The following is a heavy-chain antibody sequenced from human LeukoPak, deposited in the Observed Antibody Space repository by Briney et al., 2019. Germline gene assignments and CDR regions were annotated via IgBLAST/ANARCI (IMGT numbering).Heavy chain of an antibody. J-gene: IGHJ5*02. CDR2: ISYDGSNK. D-gene: IGHD2-21*01. V-gene: IGHV3-30*03. CDR3: AREGHIVGRYWFDP. CDR1: GFTFSSYG. Sequence: GGSLRLSCAASGFTFSSYGMHWVRQAPGKGLEWVAVISYDGSNKYYADSVKGRFTISRDSSKNTLYLQMNSLTAEDTAVYYCAREGHIVGRYWFDPWGQGTLVTVSS.